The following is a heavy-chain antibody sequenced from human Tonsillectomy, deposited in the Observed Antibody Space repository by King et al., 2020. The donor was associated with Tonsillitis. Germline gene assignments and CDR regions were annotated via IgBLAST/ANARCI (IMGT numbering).Heavy chain of an antibody. CDR2: ISVYSGNT. V-gene: IGHV1-18*04. Sequence: VQLVESGAEVKKPGASVKVSCQASGYTFTNDGITWVRQAPGQGLEWMGWISVYSGNTDYAQKLQGRVTMTAATSTTTAYMELRGLTSDATAVYDCAKVISGSYRYYFDYWGQGTLVTVSS. CDR1: GYTFTNDG. CDR3: AKVISGSYRYYFDY. D-gene: IGHD1-26*01. J-gene: IGHJ4*02.